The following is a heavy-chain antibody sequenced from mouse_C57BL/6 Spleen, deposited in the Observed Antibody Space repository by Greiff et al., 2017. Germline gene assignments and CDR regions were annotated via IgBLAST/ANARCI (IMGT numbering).Heavy chain of an antibody. J-gene: IGHJ2*01. CDR3: ARDYYGSEDYFDY. Sequence: VQLQQSGPELVMPGASVKISCKASGYSFTGYYMNWVKQSPEKSLEWIGEINPSTGGTTYNQKFKAKATLTVDKSSSTAYMQLKSLTSEDSAVYYCARDYYGSEDYFDYWGQGTTLTVSS. CDR1: GYSFTGYY. D-gene: IGHD1-1*01. CDR2: INPSTGGT. V-gene: IGHV1-42*01.